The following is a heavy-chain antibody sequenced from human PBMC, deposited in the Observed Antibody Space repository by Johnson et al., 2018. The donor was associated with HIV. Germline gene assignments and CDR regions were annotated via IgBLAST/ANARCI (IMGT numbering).Heavy chain of an antibody. J-gene: IGHJ3*02. CDR3: ARVSLAYSYGYDALDI. CDR1: GFTFDDYA. D-gene: IGHD5-18*01. CDR2: ISWNSGSI. Sequence: EVQLVESGGGSVQPGRSLRLSCAASGFTFDDYAMHWVRQAPGKGLEWVSGISWNSGSIGYVDSVKGRFTISRDSSKNTLFLQLNSLRPEDTAVYYCARVSLAYSYGYDALDIWGQGTVVTVSS. V-gene: IGHV3-9*01.